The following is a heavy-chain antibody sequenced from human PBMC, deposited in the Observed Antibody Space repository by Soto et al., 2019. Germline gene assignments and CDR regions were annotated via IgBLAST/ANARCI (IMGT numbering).Heavy chain of an antibody. J-gene: IGHJ3*02. D-gene: IGHD4-17*01. V-gene: IGHV3-23*01. CDR1: GFSFSNYA. CDR3: AKDRMNGNSVWDPFDI. Sequence: GSLRVCCADSGFSFSNYAMSWVRQAPGKGLEWVSSVGNAGRDTYHAGSVKGRFSISRDNSRNTLSLQMKSLTAEDTAVYYCAKDRMNGNSVWDPFDIWGQGTIAPVSS. CDR2: VGNAGRDT.